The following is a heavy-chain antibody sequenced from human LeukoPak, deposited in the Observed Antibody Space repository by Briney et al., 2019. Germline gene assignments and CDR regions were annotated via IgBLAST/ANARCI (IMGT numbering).Heavy chain of an antibody. Sequence: AGGSLRLSCTASGFTFSTYWISWVRQAPGKGLEWVANIKEDGSDKYYVDSVKGRFTISRDNVKNSLYLQMNRLRAEDTAVYYCARDRGWLQFNYWGQGTLVTVSS. V-gene: IGHV3-7*03. D-gene: IGHD5-24*01. CDR1: GFTFSTYW. CDR2: IKEDGSDK. CDR3: ARDRGWLQFNY. J-gene: IGHJ4*02.